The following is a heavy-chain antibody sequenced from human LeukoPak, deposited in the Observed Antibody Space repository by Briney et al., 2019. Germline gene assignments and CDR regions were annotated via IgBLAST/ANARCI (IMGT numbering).Heavy chain of an antibody. Sequence: GPSLVNPTQTLTLPCAFSGFSLTTNPISMSWIRQPPVYSLEWLARIDWDDDKFYRTSLKTRLTISKDTSKNQVVLTMTNMDPVDTATYYCARGSGSGTFFDYWGQGTQVTVSA. CDR3: ARGSGSGTFFDY. D-gene: IGHD6-25*01. CDR1: GFSLTTNPIS. V-gene: IGHV2-70*17. CDR2: IDWDDDK. J-gene: IGHJ4*02.